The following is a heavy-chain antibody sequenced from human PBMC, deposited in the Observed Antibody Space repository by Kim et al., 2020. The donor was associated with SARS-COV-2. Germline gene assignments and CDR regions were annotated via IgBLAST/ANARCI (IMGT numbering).Heavy chain of an antibody. V-gene: IGHV1-69*01. J-gene: IGHJ3*02. CDR3: ARSGYSYGSHAFDI. Sequence: AQKFQGRVTITADESTSTAYMERSSLRSEDTAVYYCARSGYSYGSHAFDIWGQGTMVTVSS. D-gene: IGHD5-18*01.